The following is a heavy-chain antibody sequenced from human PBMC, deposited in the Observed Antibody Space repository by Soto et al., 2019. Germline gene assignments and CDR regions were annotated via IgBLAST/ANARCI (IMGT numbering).Heavy chain of an antibody. D-gene: IGHD2-2*01. V-gene: IGHV3-21*01. CDR2: ISSSSSYI. CDR3: ARDQGDCSSTSCPLRFDP. J-gene: IGHJ5*02. CDR1: GFTFSSYS. Sequence: PGGSLRLSCAASGFTFSSYSMKWDRQAPGKGLEWVSSISSSSSYIYYADSVKGRFTISRDNAKNSLYLQMNSLRAEDTAVYYCARDQGDCSSTSCPLRFDPWGQGTLVTVSS.